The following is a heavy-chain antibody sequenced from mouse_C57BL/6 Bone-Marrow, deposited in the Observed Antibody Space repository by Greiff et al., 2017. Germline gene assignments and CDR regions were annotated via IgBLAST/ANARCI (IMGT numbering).Heavy chain of an antibody. D-gene: IGHD1-1*01. CDR2: ISSGSSTI. J-gene: IGHJ4*01. Sequence: EVQVVESGGGLVKPGGSLKLSCAASGFTFSDYGMHWVRQAPEKGLEWVAYISSGSSTIYYADTVKGRFTISRDNAKNTPFLQMTSLRSEDTAMYYCARRGYGSSYDAMDYWGQGTSVTVSS. V-gene: IGHV5-17*01. CDR1: GFTFSDYG. CDR3: ARRGYGSSYDAMDY.